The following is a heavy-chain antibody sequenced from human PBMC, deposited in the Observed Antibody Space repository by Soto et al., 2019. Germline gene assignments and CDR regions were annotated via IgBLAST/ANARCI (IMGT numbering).Heavy chain of an antibody. CDR3: AKEGYSRLNDAFDI. Sequence: GGSLRLSCAASGFSFSRFAMSWVRQAPGKGLEWVAVISVIADSTYYADSVKGRFTISRDNSKNTLYLQMNSLRAEDTAVYYCAKEGYSRLNDAFDIWGQGTMVTVSS. V-gene: IGHV3-23*01. CDR2: ISVIADST. J-gene: IGHJ3*02. CDR1: GFSFSRFA. D-gene: IGHD6-13*01.